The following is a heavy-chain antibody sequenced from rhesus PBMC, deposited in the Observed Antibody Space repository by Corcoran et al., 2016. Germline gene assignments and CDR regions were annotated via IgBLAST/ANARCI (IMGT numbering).Heavy chain of an antibody. Sequence: QLQLQESGPGLVKPSETLSVTCAVSGGSLSSSYWSWIRQAPGKGLEWFWYIYGRCSSTNSNPSLKGRVTLSVDTSKNQPSLKLSSVTAADTAVYYCASGGVQRVQLPLDYWGQGVLVTVSS. CDR2: IYGRCSST. J-gene: IGHJ4*01. CDR3: ASGGVQRVQLPLDY. D-gene: IGHD5-42*01. CDR1: GGSLSSSY. V-gene: IGHV4-169*02.